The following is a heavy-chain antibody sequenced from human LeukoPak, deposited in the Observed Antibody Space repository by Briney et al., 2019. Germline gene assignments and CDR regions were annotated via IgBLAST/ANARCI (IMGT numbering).Heavy chain of an antibody. CDR2: ISYDGSNK. V-gene: IGHV3-30*03. CDR3: ARDSTPTYYYDSSGYLADY. D-gene: IGHD3-22*01. Sequence: GRSLRFSCAASGFTFSSYGMPWVRQAPGKGLEWVAVISYDGSNKYYADSVKGRFTISRDNSKNTLYLQMNSLRAEDTAVYYCARDSTPTYYYDSSGYLADYWGQETLVTVSS. CDR1: GFTFSSYG. J-gene: IGHJ4*02.